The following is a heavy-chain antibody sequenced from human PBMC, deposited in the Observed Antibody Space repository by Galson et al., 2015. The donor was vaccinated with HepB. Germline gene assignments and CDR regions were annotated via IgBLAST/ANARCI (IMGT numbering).Heavy chain of an antibody. CDR3: ARLRRYSGSSQVDY. J-gene: IGHJ4*02. D-gene: IGHD6-6*01. Sequence: SVKVSCKASGYIFSGYYMNWVRQAPGQGLEWMGRIDPNSGGTTYAQNFQGRVTMTRDTSITTAHMEMRRLRSDDTAVYYWARLRRYSGSSQVDYWGQGTLATVSS. V-gene: IGHV1-2*06. CDR2: IDPNSGGT. CDR1: GYIFSGYY.